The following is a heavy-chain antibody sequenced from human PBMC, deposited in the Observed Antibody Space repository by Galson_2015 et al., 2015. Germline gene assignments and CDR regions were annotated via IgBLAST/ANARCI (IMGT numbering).Heavy chain of an antibody. V-gene: IGHV3-23*01. Sequence: SLRLSCAASGFTFSNYGMSWVRQAPGKGLEWVSGISGSGDSTNYADSVKGRFTISRDNSKNTEYLQMDSLRAEDTAVYYCAKSRGSGWGQGTLVTVSS. CDR1: GFTFSNYG. D-gene: IGHD6-19*01. CDR2: ISGSGDST. CDR3: AKSRGSG. J-gene: IGHJ4*02.